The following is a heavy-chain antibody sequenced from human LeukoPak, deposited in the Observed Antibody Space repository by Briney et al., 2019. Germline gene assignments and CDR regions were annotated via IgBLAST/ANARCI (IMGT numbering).Heavy chain of an antibody. J-gene: IGHJ3*01. CDR1: GGSISSSNYY. D-gene: IGHD3-10*01. V-gene: IGHV4-39*01. CDR2: IYYSGST. CDR3: ARFGFAGSGTYYNHRTYAFDV. Sequence: SSETLSLTCTVSGGSISSSNYYWGWIRQPPGKGLEWIGSIYYSGSTYYNPSLKSRVTISVDTSKNQFSLKLSSVTAADTAVYYCARFGFAGSGTYYNHRTYAFDVWGRGTMVTVSS.